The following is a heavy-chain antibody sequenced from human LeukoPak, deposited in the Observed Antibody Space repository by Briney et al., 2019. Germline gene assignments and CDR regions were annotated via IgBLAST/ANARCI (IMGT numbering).Heavy chain of an antibody. J-gene: IGHJ5*02. Sequence: SVKVSCKASGGTFSSYAISWVRQAPGQGLEWMGGIIPIFGTANYAQKFQGRVTITADESTSTAYMELSSLRSEDTAAYYCAREGDHSSSWYWFDPWGQGTLVTVSS. CDR3: AREGDHSSSWYWFDP. CDR2: IIPIFGTA. D-gene: IGHD6-13*01. V-gene: IGHV1-69*13. CDR1: GGTFSSYA.